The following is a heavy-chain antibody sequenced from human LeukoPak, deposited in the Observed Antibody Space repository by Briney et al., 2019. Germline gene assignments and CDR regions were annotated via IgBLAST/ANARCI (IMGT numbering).Heavy chain of an antibody. D-gene: IGHD3-22*01. V-gene: IGHV3-30*02. CDR1: GFTFGSYG. J-gene: IGHJ4*02. CDR3: AKAVVPVISQHYFDY. Sequence: GGSLRLSCAASGFTFGSYGMHWVRQAPGKGLDWVAFVRYDGNNPYYSASVKGRFTISRDNSKNTLYLRMNSLRAEDTAVYYCAKAVVPVISQHYFDYWGQGTLVTVSS. CDR2: VRYDGNNP.